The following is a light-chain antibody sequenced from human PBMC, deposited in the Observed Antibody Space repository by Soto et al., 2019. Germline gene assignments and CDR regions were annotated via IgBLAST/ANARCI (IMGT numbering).Light chain of an antibody. J-gene: IGKJ1*01. V-gene: IGKV3-20*01. CDR2: GAS. Sequence: EIVLTQSPGTLSLSPGERATLSCRASQSVSSSYLAWYQQKPGQAPRLLSYGASSRATGIPDRFSGSGSGTDFTLTISRREPEDVAVYYCQQYGSSPRTFGQGTKVEIK. CDR3: QQYGSSPRT. CDR1: QSVSSSY.